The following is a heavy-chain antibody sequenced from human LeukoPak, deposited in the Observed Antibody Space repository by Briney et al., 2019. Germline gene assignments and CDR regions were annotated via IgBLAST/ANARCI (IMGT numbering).Heavy chain of an antibody. Sequence: PGGSLRLSCAASGFTFSSYSMNWVRQAPGKGLEWVSSISSSSSYIYYADPVKGRFTISRDNAKNSLYLQMNSLRAEDTAVYYCARESGTVTIPHYWGQGTLVTVSS. CDR1: GFTFSSYS. J-gene: IGHJ4*02. V-gene: IGHV3-21*01. CDR3: ARESGTVTIPHY. D-gene: IGHD4-17*01. CDR2: ISSSSSYI.